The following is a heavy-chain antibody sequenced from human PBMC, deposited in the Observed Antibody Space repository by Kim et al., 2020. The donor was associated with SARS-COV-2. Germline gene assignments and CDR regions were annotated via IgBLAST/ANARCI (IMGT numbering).Heavy chain of an antibody. CDR2: ISYDGSNK. CDR3: AGGRPLWELRHQDAFDI. J-gene: IGHJ3*02. V-gene: IGHV3-30*04. Sequence: GGSLRLSCAASGFTFSSYAMHWVRQAPGKGLEWVAVISYDGSNKYYADSVKGRFTISRDNSKNTLYLQMNSLRAEDTAVYYCAGGRPLWELRHQDAFDIWGQGTMVTVSS. D-gene: IGHD1-26*01. CDR1: GFTFSSYA.